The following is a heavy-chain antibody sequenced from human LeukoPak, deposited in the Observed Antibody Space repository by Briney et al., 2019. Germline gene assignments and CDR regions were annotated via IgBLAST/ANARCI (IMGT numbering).Heavy chain of an antibody. V-gene: IGHV1-18*04. J-gene: IGHJ4*02. CDR1: EYTLTDYY. CDR2: ISGYNGNT. Sequence: ASVKVSCKASEYTLTDYYIHWVRQAPGQGLEWMGWISGYNGNTNYAQKLQDRVTMTTDTSTTAAYMELRSLRSDDTAVYYCARGRYDISCPDHWGQGTLVTVSS. D-gene: IGHD2-2*01. CDR3: ARGRYDISCPDH.